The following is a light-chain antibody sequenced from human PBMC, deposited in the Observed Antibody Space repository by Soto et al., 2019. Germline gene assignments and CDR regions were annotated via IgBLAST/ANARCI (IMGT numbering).Light chain of an antibody. CDR2: GAS. J-gene: IGKJ3*01. CDR1: QSVSSRY. CDR3: HQFGSSPLFT. Sequence: ELVLTQSPGTLSLCPGERATLSCRASQSVSSRYLAWYQQKPGQAPRLLIYGASSRATAIPDRFCGSGSGIVVSLIISRLEPDDFSVYYCHQFGSSPLFTFGPGTKVDVK. V-gene: IGKV3-20*01.